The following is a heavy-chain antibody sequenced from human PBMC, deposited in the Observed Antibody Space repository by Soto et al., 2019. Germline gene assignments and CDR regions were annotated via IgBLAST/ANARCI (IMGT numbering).Heavy chain of an antibody. V-gene: IGHV3-72*01. CDR1: GFTFSDHY. Sequence: EVQLVESGGGLVQPGGSLRLSCAASGFTFSDHYMDWVRQAPGKGLEWVGRTRNKANSYTTEYAASVKGRFTISRDDSKNSLYLQKNRLKTEEKAVDYCGRGPGGGGWGPGTLVT. D-gene: IGHD3-16*01. CDR3: GRGPGGGG. CDR2: TRNKANSYTT. J-gene: IGHJ4*02.